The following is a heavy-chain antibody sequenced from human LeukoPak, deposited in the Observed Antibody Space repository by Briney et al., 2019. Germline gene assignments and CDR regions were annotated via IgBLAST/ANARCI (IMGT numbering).Heavy chain of an antibody. V-gene: IGHV1-18*01. CDR2: ISVSNGDT. Sequence: ASVKVSCKASGFRFSTSAISWVRQVPGQGLEWMGWISVSNGDTNYAQNLQGRVTMTTDTSTSTAHLELRSLRSDDTAVYYCVRDRARIEVVTTTSNFFDPWGQGTLVTVSS. CDR1: GFRFSTSA. J-gene: IGHJ5*02. D-gene: IGHD3-22*01. CDR3: VRDRARIEVVTTTSNFFDP.